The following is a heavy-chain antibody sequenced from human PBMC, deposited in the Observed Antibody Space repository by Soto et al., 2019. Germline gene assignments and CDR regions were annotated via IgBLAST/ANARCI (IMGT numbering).Heavy chain of an antibody. D-gene: IGHD5-18*01. CDR1: GFTFDDYA. CDR2: ISWNSGNT. V-gene: IGHV3-9*01. J-gene: IGHJ4*02. Sequence: GGSLRLSCASSGFTFDDYAMYLVRQVLGKGLEWVSSISWNSGNTGYADSVKGRFTTSRDNAENSLYLQMNSLRPEDTALYYCVRSKGGYSYGTPFDYWGQGTLVTVSS. CDR3: VRSKGGYSYGTPFDY.